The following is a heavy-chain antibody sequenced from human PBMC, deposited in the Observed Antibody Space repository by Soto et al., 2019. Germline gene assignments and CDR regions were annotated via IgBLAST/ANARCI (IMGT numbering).Heavy chain of an antibody. CDR3: ARRKQQLARDYCYYGMDV. Sequence: ASVKVSCKASGYTFTSYGISWVRQAPGQGLEWMGWISAYNGNTNYAQKLQGRVTMTTDTSTSTAYMELRSLRSDDTAVYYCARRKQQLARDYCYYGMDVWGQGTTVTVSS. CDR2: ISAYNGNT. V-gene: IGHV1-18*04. J-gene: IGHJ6*02. CDR1: GYTFTSYG. D-gene: IGHD6-13*01.